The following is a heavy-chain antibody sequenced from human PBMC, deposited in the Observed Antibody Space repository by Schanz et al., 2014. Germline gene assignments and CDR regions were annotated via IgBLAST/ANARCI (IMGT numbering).Heavy chain of an antibody. CDR2: IKQDGSEK. CDR1: GFTFSSYW. Sequence: EVQLVESGGGLVQPGGSLRLSCAASGFTFSSYWMSWVRQAPGEGLEWVANIKQDGSEKYYVDSVKGRFTISRDNSRETMFLQMNTLRPDDTAVYYCAKDEGYNYGYIFDYWGQGTLVTVSS. CDR3: AKDEGYNYGYIFDY. D-gene: IGHD5-18*01. J-gene: IGHJ4*02. V-gene: IGHV3-7*01.